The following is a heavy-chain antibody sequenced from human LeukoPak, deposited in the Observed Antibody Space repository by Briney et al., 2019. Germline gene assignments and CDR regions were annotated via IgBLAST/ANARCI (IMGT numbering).Heavy chain of an antibody. CDR1: GFTFSSYA. CDR3: AKGSSNWLDHYYFDF. Sequence: GGSLRLSCAASGFTFSSYAMSWVRQAPGKGLEWVSAISGSGGSTYYADSVKGRFTISRDNSKNTLYLQMNSLRAEDTAVYYCAKGSSNWLDHYYFDFWGQGTLVTVSS. CDR2: ISGSGGST. J-gene: IGHJ4*02. D-gene: IGHD6-13*01. V-gene: IGHV3-23*01.